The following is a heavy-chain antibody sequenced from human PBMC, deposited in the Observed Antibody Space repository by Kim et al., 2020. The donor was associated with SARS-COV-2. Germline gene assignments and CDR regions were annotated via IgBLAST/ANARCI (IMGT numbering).Heavy chain of an antibody. D-gene: IGHD7-27*01. V-gene: IGHV4-59*01. J-gene: IGHJ4*02. CDR1: TGSSSSYY. CDR2: IHYTGST. Sequence: SETLSLTCTVSTGSSSSYYWAWIRQPPGKGLEWIWSIHYTGSTTSNPSLDSRGTISMDTSQNELSLKRNSVTAADTALYYFARAVVTGDRGRGVFDNWAKGTLVTVS. CDR3: ARAVVTGDRGRGVFDN.